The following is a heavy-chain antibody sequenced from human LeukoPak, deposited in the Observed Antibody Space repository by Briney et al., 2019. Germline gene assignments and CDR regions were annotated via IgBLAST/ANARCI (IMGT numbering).Heavy chain of an antibody. CDR2: IYSGGST. V-gene: IGHV3-53*01. D-gene: IGHD3-16*01. CDR1: GFTVSSKY. J-gene: IGHJ2*01. CDR3: TRDGGYGSYVTPSDWYFDL. Sequence: GGSLRLSCAASGFTVSSKYMSWVRQAPGKGLEWVSVIYSGGSTYYADSVKGRFTISRDNSKNTLYLQMNSLRGEDTALYYCTRDGGYGSYVTPSDWYFDLWGRGTLVTVSS.